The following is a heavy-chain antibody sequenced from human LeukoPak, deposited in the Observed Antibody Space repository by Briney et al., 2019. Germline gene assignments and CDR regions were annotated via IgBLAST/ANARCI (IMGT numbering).Heavy chain of an antibody. V-gene: IGHV3-53*01. CDR2: IYSGGTT. D-gene: IGHD3-3*01. Sequence: GGSLRLSCEVSGSPVRSRYMTWVRQPPGKGLECVAAIYSGGTTYHIDSVKGRFTISRDISKSTMYLEMNNLRVEDTATYYCASLEGGPSDGRWGQGTLVIVSS. J-gene: IGHJ4*02. CDR1: GSPVRSRY. CDR3: ASLEGGPSDGR.